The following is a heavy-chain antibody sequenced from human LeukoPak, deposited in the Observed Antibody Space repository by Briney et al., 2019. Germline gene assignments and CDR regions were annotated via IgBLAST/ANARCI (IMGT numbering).Heavy chain of an antibody. CDR3: AREEGSYGHRVYFDY. Sequence: PSGTLSLTCAVSSGSISSSNWWSWVRQPPGKGPEWIGEIYHSGSTNYNPSLKSRVTISVDKSKNQFSLKLSSVTAADTAVYYCAREEGSYGHRVYFDYWGQGTLVTVSS. V-gene: IGHV4-4*02. CDR1: SGSISSSNW. CDR2: IYHSGST. J-gene: IGHJ4*02. D-gene: IGHD5-18*01.